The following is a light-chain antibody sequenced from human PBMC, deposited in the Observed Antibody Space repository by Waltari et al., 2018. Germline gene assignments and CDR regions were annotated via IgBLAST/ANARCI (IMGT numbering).Light chain of an antibody. Sequence: QSALTQPASVSGSPGQSITIPCTGTSSDVGSYNYVSWYQQHPGKAPKLIIYDVTNRPSGVSTRVAASKSGNTASLTISGLQAEDEADYYCSSYMDTTTLELFGGGTSLTVL. CDR2: DVT. J-gene: IGLJ2*01. CDR3: SSYMDTTTLEL. V-gene: IGLV2-14*03. CDR1: SSDVGSYNY.